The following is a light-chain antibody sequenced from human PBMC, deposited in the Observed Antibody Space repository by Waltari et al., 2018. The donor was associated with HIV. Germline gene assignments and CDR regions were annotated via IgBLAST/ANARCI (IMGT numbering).Light chain of an antibody. CDR1: QSVLYSSNNKNY. CDR3: QQYYTSPRT. CDR2: WAS. Sequence: DIVMTQSPDSLAVSLGERATINCKSSQSVLYSSNNKNYLAWYQQKPGQPPKLLIYWASTRESGVPDRFSGSGSGTDFTLTISSLQAEDVAVYYCQQYYTSPRTFGGGTKVEIK. V-gene: IGKV4-1*01. J-gene: IGKJ4*01.